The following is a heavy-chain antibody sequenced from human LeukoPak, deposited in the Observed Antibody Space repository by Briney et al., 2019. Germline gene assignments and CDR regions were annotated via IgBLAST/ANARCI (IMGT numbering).Heavy chain of an antibody. V-gene: IGHV1-69*06. CDR3: ARDSTPYDFWSGPPFDY. D-gene: IGHD3-3*01. J-gene: IGHJ4*02. CDR2: IIPIFGTT. CDR1: GGTFSSYA. Sequence: SVKVSCKASGGTFSSYAISWVRQALGQGLEWMGGIIPIFGTTNYAQKFQGRVTITADKSTSTAYMELSSLRSDDTGVYYCARDSTPYDFWSGPPFDYWGQGTLVTVSS.